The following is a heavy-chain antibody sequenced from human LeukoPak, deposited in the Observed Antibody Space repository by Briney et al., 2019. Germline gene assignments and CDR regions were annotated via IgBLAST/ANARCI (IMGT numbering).Heavy chain of an antibody. CDR2: IYYSGNT. CDR3: ARHVYCSSTSCFHWYFDL. Sequence: SETLSLTCTVSGGSISSSSYYWGWIRQPPGKGLEWIGSIYYSGNTYYNPSLKSRVTISVDTSKNQFSLKLSSVTAADTAVYYCARHVYCSSTSCFHWYFDLWGRGTLVTVSS. V-gene: IGHV4-39*01. CDR1: GGSISSSSYY. D-gene: IGHD2-2*01. J-gene: IGHJ2*01.